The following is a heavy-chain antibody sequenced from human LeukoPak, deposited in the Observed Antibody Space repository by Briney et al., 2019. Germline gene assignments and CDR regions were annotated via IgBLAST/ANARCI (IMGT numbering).Heavy chain of an antibody. CDR1: GFTFSSYW. Sequence: PGGSLRLSCAASGFTFSSYWMSWVRQAPGKGLEWVANIKQDGSEKYYVDSVKGRFTISRDNAKNSLYLQMNSPRAEDTAVYYCARDGSNWNLYYFDYWGQGTLVTVSS. V-gene: IGHV3-7*01. CDR2: IKQDGSEK. CDR3: ARDGSNWNLYYFDY. J-gene: IGHJ4*02. D-gene: IGHD1-1*01.